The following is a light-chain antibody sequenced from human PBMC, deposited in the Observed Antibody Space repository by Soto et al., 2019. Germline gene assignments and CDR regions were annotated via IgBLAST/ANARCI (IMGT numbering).Light chain of an antibody. V-gene: IGKV1-39*01. CDR3: QQTYSTLSIT. J-gene: IGKJ5*01. Sequence: DLQMTQSPSSLSASVGDRVTITCRASESIARHLNWYQQKPGKAPKLLIYAASSLQYGVPSRFRGGGSGTDFTLTINNLQPEDFAAYYCQQTYSTLSITFGQGTRLQIK. CDR2: AAS. CDR1: ESIARH.